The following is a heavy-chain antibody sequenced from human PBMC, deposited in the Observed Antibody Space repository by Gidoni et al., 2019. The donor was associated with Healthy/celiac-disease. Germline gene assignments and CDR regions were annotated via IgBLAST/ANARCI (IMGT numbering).Heavy chain of an antibody. CDR3: AREGSSGYYRSN. CDR1: GGSFSGYY. Sequence: QVQLQQWGAGLLKPSETLSLTCAVHGGSFSGYYWSWIRQPPGKGLEWIGEINHSGSTNYNPSLKSRVTISVDTSKNQFSLKLSSVTAADTAVYYCAREGSSGYYRSNWGQGTLVTVSS. J-gene: IGHJ4*02. V-gene: IGHV4-34*01. CDR2: INHSGST. D-gene: IGHD3-22*01.